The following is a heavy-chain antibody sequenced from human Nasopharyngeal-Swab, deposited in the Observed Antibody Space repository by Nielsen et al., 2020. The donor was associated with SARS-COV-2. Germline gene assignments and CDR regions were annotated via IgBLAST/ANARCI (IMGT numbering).Heavy chain of an antibody. J-gene: IGHJ6*02. Sequence: LSLTCAASGFTFSNAWMSWVRQAPGKGLEWVGRIKSKTDGGTTDYAAPVKGRFTISRDDSKNTLYLQMNSLKTEDTAVYYCTTDLQGLLWFENYGMDVWGQGTTVTVSS. V-gene: IGHV3-15*01. D-gene: IGHD3-10*01. CDR3: TTDLQGLLWFENYGMDV. CDR1: GFTFSNAW. CDR2: IKSKTDGGTT.